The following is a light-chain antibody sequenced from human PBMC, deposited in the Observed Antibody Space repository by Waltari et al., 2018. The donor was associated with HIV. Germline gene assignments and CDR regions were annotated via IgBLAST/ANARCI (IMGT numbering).Light chain of an antibody. V-gene: IGLV3-25*03. Sequence: SYELTQPPSVSVSPGQTARLPCSGEALPNQFAYWYRQTPGHAPALVIYKDKERPSGVPQRFSGSSSGTTATLTISGVQAQDEADYHCQSADSRGSLWVFGGGTRLTVL. CDR3: QSADSRGSLWV. CDR1: ALPNQF. J-gene: IGLJ3*02. CDR2: KDK.